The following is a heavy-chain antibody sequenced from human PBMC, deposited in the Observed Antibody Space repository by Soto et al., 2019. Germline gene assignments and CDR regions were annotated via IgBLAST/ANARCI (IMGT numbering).Heavy chain of an antibody. D-gene: IGHD3-22*01. Sequence: VGSLSLSGAASGFTFSSYAMSWVRQAPGKGLEWVSAISGSGGSTYYADSVKGRFTISRDNSKNTLYLQISSLRAEHTAVYYCAKDSSGYPLDAFDIWGQGTMVTVSS. CDR2: ISGSGGST. CDR3: AKDSSGYPLDAFDI. J-gene: IGHJ3*02. V-gene: IGHV3-23*01. CDR1: GFTFSSYA.